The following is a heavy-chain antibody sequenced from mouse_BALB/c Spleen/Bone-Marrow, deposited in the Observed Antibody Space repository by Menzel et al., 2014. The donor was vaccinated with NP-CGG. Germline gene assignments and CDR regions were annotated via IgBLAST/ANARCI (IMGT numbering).Heavy chain of an antibody. CDR2: IHPGNSDT. J-gene: IGHJ2*01. CDR3: TTLARNNFDY. V-gene: IGHV1-5*01. Sequence: VQLQQSGTVLARPGAAVKMSCKASGYTFSNYWMHWIKPRPGQGLERIGTIHPGNSDTTYNQKFKGKAKLTAVTSTSTSYMELSSLTNEDSAVYYCTTLARNNFDYWGQGTTLTVSS. CDR1: GYTFSNYW. D-gene: IGHD3-1*01.